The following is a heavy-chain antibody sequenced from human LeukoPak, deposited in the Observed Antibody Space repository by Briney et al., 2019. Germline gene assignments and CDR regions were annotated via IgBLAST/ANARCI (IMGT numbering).Heavy chain of an antibody. CDR2: ISGGGGST. CDR3: AKSIPGAATGY. CDR1: GFTFSSYS. D-gene: IGHD2-15*01. J-gene: IGHJ4*02. Sequence: GSLRLSCAASGFTFSSYSLNWVRQAPGEGLEWVSAISGGGGSTYYADSVKGRFTISRDNSKNTLYLQMNSLRAEDTAVYYCAKSIPGAATGYWGQGTLVTVSS. V-gene: IGHV3-23*01.